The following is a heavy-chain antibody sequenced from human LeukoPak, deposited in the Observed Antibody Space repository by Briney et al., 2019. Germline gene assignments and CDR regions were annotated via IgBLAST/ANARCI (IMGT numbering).Heavy chain of an antibody. CDR2: IYSGGST. CDR1: GFTVSSYF. Sequence: PGGSLRLSCAASGFTVSSYFMSWVRQAPGEGLVWVSVIYSGGSTYYADSVKGRFTIPRDNSKNTLYLQMNSLRAEDTAVYYCAKDRGIVGAIGDFDYWGQGTLVTVSS. D-gene: IGHD1-26*01. J-gene: IGHJ4*02. CDR3: AKDRGIVGAIGDFDY. V-gene: IGHV3-53*01.